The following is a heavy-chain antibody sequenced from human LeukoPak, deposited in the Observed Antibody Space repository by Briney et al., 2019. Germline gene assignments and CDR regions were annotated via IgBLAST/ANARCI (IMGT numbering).Heavy chain of an antibody. Sequence: PGGSLRLSCAASGFTFSSYSMNRVRQAPGKGLEWVSYISSSSSTIYYADSVKGRFTISRDNAKNSLYLQMNSLRDEDTAVYYCARDQIAAAGKGRYYYYYYGMDVWGQGTTVTVSS. CDR3: ARDQIAAAGKGRYYYYYYGMDV. V-gene: IGHV3-48*02. J-gene: IGHJ6*02. D-gene: IGHD6-13*01. CDR2: ISSSSSTI. CDR1: GFTFSSYS.